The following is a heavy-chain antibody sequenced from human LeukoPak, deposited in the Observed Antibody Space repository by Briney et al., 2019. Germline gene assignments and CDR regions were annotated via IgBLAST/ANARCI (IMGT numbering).Heavy chain of an antibody. V-gene: IGHV1-46*03. CDR2: INPSGGST. D-gene: IGHD2-2*01. Sequence: ASVKVSCKASGYTFTSYYMHWVRQAPGQGLEWMGIINPSGGSTSYAQKFQGRVTMTRDTSTSTVYMELSSLRSEDTAVYYCARGIVVVSAARDNWFDPWGQGTLVTVSS. J-gene: IGHJ5*02. CDR3: ARGIVVVSAARDNWFDP. CDR1: GYTFTSYY.